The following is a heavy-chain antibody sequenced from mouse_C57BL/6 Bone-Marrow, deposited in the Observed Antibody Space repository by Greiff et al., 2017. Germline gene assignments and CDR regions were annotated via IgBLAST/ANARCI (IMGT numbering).Heavy chain of an antibody. V-gene: IGHV1-69*01. J-gene: IGHJ2*01. D-gene: IGHD1-1*01. CDR1: GYTFTSYW. CDR3: GREGLRGY. CDR2: IDPSDSYT. Sequence: QVQLQQSGAELVMPGASVKLSCKASGYTFTSYWMHWVKQRPGQGLEWIGEIDPSDSYTNYNQKFKGKSTLTVDKSSSTAYMQLSSLTSEDSAVYYCGREGLRGYWGQGTTLTVSS.